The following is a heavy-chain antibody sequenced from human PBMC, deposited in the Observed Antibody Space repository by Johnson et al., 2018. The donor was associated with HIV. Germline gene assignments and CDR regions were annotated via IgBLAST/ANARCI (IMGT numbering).Heavy chain of an antibody. V-gene: IGHV3-66*01. J-gene: IGHJ3*02. CDR1: GLTVSGNY. CDR3: ARACRDGYTCDAFDI. CDR2: IFSGGTT. D-gene: IGHD5-24*01. Sequence: MQLVESGGGLVQPGGSLRLSCAASGLTVSGNYITWVRQAPGKGLEWVSVIFSGGTTYYAGSVHGRFTISRDNSKNTLYLQMNSLRAEDTAVYYCARACRDGYTCDAFDIWGQGTMVTVSS.